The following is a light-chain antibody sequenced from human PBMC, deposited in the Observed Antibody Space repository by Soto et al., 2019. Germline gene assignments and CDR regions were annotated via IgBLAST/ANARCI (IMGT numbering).Light chain of an antibody. CDR3: HSYDKWPPGT. J-gene: IGKJ1*01. CDR2: DAS. Sequence: EIVMTQFPATLSESPGERVTLSCRASQSVSTNVAWYQQKPGEAPSLLIFDASARAVDIPGRFSGSVSGTEFTLTISSLQPEDFAVYFCHSYDKWPPGTFGQGTKVEIK. V-gene: IGKV3D-15*01. CDR1: QSVSTN.